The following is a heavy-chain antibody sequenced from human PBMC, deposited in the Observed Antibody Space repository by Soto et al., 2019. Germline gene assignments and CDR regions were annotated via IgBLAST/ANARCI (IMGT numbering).Heavy chain of an antibody. CDR1: GGAISSSSHF. D-gene: IGHD4-17*01. CDR2: ILYSGTT. J-gene: IGHJ4*02. CDR3: ARGGGYYGVLFDY. V-gene: IGHV4-39*02. Sequence: QLRLQESGPGLLRPSETLSLTCNVSGGAISSSSHFWGWVRQPPGKTLEWIGHILYSGTTHYNESLKSRVTISVDTSKNQFSLRLNSVTPADTAVYYCARGGGYYGVLFDYWGQGTLVPVSS.